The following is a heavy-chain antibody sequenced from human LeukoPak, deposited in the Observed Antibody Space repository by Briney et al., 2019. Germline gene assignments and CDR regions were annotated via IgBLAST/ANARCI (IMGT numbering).Heavy chain of an antibody. Sequence: GGSLRLSCAASGFTFSTYWMSWVRQAPGKGLEWVANIKQDGSEKYYADSVKGRFTISRDNSKNTLYLQMNSLRAEDTAVYYCAKRNSGSVLEGMDVWGQGTTVTVSS. CDR2: IKQDGSEK. J-gene: IGHJ6*02. D-gene: IGHD3-10*01. CDR3: AKRNSGSVLEGMDV. CDR1: GFTFSTYW. V-gene: IGHV3-7*02.